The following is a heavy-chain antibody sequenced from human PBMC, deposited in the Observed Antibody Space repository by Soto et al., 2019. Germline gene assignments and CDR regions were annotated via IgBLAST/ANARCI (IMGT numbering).Heavy chain of an antibody. J-gene: IGHJ4*02. CDR1: GFTFSSYG. D-gene: IGHD4-17*01. CDR3: ARVEDGDYLDY. CDR2: IWFDGSRT. Sequence: QVQLVESGGGVVQPGRSLRLSCAASGFTFSSYGMHWVRQAPGKGLEWVAVIWFDGSRTHYADSVKGRFTISRDNSKNTLHLQMTSLRAEDTAVYYCARVEDGDYLDYWGLGTLVTVSS. V-gene: IGHV3-33*01.